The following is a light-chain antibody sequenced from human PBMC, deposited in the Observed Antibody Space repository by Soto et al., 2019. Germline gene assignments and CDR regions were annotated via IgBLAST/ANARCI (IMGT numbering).Light chain of an antibody. CDR2: EGS. V-gene: IGLV2-23*03. Sequence: QSALTQPASVSGSPGQSITISCTGTSSDVGSYNLVSWYQQHPGKAPKLTIYEGSKRPSGVSNRFSGSKSGNTASLTISGLQAEEEADYYCCSYAGSSTFVFGGGTKLTVL. CDR1: SSDVGSYNL. CDR3: CSYAGSSTFV. J-gene: IGLJ2*01.